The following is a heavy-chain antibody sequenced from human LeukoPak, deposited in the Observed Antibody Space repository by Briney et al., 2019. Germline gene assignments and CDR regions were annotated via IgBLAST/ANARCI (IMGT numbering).Heavy chain of an antibody. D-gene: IGHD1-1*01. J-gene: IGHJ4*02. CDR1: GFTFSDYD. CDR2: IGSAGDT. Sequence: GGSLRLSCAASGFTFSDYDMHWVRQATGKGLEWVSAIGSAGDTYYTGSVKGRFTISRENAKNSLYLQMNSLRAGDTAVYYCARVAKERVGGVHYFDYWGQGTLVTVSS. CDR3: ARVAKERVGGVHYFDY. V-gene: IGHV3-13*01.